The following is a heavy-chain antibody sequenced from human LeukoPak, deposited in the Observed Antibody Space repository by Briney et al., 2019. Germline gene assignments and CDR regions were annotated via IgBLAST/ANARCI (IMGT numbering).Heavy chain of an antibody. Sequence: PGGSLRLSCAASGFTVSSNYMSWVRQAPGKGLEWVSVIYSGGSTYYADSVKGRFTISRDNSKNTLYLQMNSLRAEDTAVYYCAREGYSSSWRTLYFDYWGQGTLVTVSS. J-gene: IGHJ4*02. CDR2: IYSGGST. V-gene: IGHV3-66*01. D-gene: IGHD6-13*01. CDR1: GFTVSSNY. CDR3: AREGYSSSWRTLYFDY.